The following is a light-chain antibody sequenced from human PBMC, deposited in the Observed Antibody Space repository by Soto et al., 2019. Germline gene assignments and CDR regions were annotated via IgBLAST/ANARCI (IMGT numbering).Light chain of an antibody. CDR3: LQHSSHPPLT. J-gene: IGKJ4*01. CDR2: AAS. Sequence: DIQVTQSPSSLSASVEDRVTITCRASQGMRNDLGWYQQKPGKAPKRLIYAASSLQSGVPSRFXGSGSGTGFTLTVSSLQPEDFATSDCLQHSSHPPLTFGGGTKGDIK. CDR1: QGMRND. V-gene: IGKV1-17*01.